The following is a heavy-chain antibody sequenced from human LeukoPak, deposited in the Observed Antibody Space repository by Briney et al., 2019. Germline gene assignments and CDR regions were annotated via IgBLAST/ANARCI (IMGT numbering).Heavy chain of an antibody. CDR3: AKVTYGSGTYGAFDS. Sequence: GGSLRLSCAASGFTFSSYSMNWVRQAPGKGLEWVANINQDGTEKYYVDSVKGRFTISRDNAKNSLDLQMNSLRAEDTAIYYCAKVTYGSGTYGAFDSWGQGTLVTVSS. CDR2: INQDGTEK. V-gene: IGHV3-7*03. D-gene: IGHD3-10*01. J-gene: IGHJ4*02. CDR1: GFTFSSYS.